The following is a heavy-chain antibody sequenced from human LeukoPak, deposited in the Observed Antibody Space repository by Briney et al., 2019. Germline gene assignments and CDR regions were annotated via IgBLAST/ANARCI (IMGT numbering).Heavy chain of an antibody. CDR2: ITSGGSTI. Sequence: GGSLRLSCVASGFTFSSYSMTWVRQAPGKGLEWVSYITSGGSTIYYADSVKGRFTISRDNAKNSLYLQMNSLRDEDTAVYYCALLYGSQTKIVCWGQGTLVTVSS. CDR3: ALLYGSQTKIVC. CDR1: GFTFSSYS. D-gene: IGHD6-13*01. V-gene: IGHV3-48*02. J-gene: IGHJ4*02.